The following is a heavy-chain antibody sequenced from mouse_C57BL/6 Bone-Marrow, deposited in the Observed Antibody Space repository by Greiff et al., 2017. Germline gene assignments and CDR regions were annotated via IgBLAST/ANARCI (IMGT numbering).Heavy chain of an antibody. CDR2: IDPENGDT. D-gene: IGHD2-3*01. V-gene: IGHV14-4*01. J-gene: IGHJ2*01. Sequence: EVQRVESGAELVRPGASVKLSCTASGFNIKDDYMHWVKQRPEQGLEWIGWIDPENGDTEYASKFQGKATITADTSSNTAYLQLSSLTSEDTAVYYCTNDGSFDYWGQGTTLTVSS. CDR1: GFNIKDDY. CDR3: TNDGSFDY.